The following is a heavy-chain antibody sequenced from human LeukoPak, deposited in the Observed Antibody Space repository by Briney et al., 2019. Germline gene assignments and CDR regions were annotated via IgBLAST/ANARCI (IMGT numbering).Heavy chain of an antibody. D-gene: IGHD6-19*01. Sequence: GGSLRLSCAASGFTFSDYYMSWIRQAPGKGLEWVSYISSGGSTIYYADSVKGRFTISRDNAKNSLYLQMNNLRAEDTAVYYRARVVGWFPDAVDIWGQGTMVTVSS. J-gene: IGHJ3*02. V-gene: IGHV3-11*04. CDR1: GFTFSDYY. CDR2: ISSGGSTI. CDR3: ARVVGWFPDAVDI.